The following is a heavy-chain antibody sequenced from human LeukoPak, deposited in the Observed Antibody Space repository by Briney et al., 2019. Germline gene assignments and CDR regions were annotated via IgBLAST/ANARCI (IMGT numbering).Heavy chain of an antibody. J-gene: IGHJ6*03. D-gene: IGHD4-11*01. Sequence: GASVKVSFKTSGYTFTSYGLSWVRQAPGQGLEWMGCIITYNGNTYYSQKIQGRVTMTTDTSTSTAYMELRSLRSDEAAVYCWAKTTVTSDEHFYYYTDVWGKATTVTVSS. CDR3: AKTTVTSDEHFYYYTDV. CDR2: IITYNGNT. CDR1: GYTFTSYG. V-gene: IGHV1-18*01.